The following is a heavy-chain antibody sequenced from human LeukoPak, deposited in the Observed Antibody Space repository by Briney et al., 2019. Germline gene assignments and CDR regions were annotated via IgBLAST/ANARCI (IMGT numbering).Heavy chain of an antibody. CDR3: ARDPALVAATPYYFDY. J-gene: IGHJ4*02. CDR1: GFTLRSYS. D-gene: IGHD2-15*01. Sequence: GGALRPSCAASGFTLRSYSMNLGRQAPGEGLGWVSSISSSSSYIYYADSVKGRFTISRDNAKNSLYLQMNSLRAEDTAVYYCARDPALVAATPYYFDYWGQGTLVTVSS. V-gene: IGHV3-21*01. CDR2: ISSSSSYI.